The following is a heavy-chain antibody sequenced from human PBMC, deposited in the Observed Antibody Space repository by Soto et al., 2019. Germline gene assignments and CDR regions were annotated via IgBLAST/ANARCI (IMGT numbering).Heavy chain of an antibody. D-gene: IGHD2-8*01. CDR3: ARGASTDCSNGVCSFFYNHDMAV. J-gene: IGHJ6*04. V-gene: IGHV1-2*04. CDR1: GYSFTDYH. Sequence: ASVKVSCKASGYSFTDYHIHWVRQAPGQGLEWLGRINPKSGGTSTAQKFQGWVTMTTDTSISTASMELTRLTSDDTAIYYCARGASTDCSNGVCSFFYNHDMAVWGKGTTVTVSS. CDR2: INPKSGGT.